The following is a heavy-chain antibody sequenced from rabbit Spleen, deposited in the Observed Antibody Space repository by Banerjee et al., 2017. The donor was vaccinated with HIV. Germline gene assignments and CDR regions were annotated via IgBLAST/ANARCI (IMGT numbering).Heavy chain of an antibody. CDR3: ARDAGTSFSTYGMDL. Sequence: QEQLEESGGDLVKPGASLTLTCTASGFSFSTDYYMCWVRQAPGKGLECIACIYGGVIGSTYYATWAKGRFTISKTSSTTVTLQMTSLTAADTATYFCARDAGTSFSTYGMDLWGQGTLVTVS. D-gene: IGHD8-1*01. CDR1: GFSFSTDYY. J-gene: IGHJ6*01. CDR2: IYGGVIGST. V-gene: IGHV1S45*01.